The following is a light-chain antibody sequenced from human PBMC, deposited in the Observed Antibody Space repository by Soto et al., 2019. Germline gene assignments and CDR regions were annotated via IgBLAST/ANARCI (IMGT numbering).Light chain of an antibody. Sequence: QSVLTQPPSASGTPGQRITISCSGSSSNIGDNPVNWYQQLPGAAPKLLIYINDQRPSGVPDRFSDSKSGTSASLAISGLQPDDEADYYCAAWGDSLNALFGTGTKVTVL. CDR3: AAWGDSLNAL. V-gene: IGLV1-44*01. J-gene: IGLJ1*01. CDR1: SSNIGDNP. CDR2: IND.